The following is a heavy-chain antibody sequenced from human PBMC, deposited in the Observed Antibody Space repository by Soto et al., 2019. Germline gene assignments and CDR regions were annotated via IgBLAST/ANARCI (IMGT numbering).Heavy chain of an antibody. CDR2: ISAYNGNT. V-gene: IGHV1-18*01. J-gene: IGHJ4*02. CDR1: GYTFTSYG. CDR3: ARCPESDYGDQTIDY. D-gene: IGHD4-17*01. Sequence: QVQLVQSGAEVKKPGASVKVSCKASGYTFTSYGISWVRQAPGQGLEWMGWISAYNGNTNYAQKLQGRVTMTTDTSTSTADMELRSLRSDDTAVYYCARCPESDYGDQTIDYWGQGTLVTVSS.